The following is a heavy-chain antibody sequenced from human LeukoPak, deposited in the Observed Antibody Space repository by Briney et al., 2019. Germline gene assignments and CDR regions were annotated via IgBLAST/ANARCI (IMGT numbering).Heavy chain of an antibody. Sequence: SVKVSCKASGYTFTDYSIHWVRQAPGQGLEWMGRIIPILGIANYAQKFQGRVTITADKSTSTAYMELSSLRSEDTAVYYCARDFSSSHYYWGQGTLVTVSS. CDR2: IIPILGIA. V-gene: IGHV1-69*04. CDR1: GYTFTDYS. CDR3: ARDFSSSHYY. D-gene: IGHD6-6*01. J-gene: IGHJ4*02.